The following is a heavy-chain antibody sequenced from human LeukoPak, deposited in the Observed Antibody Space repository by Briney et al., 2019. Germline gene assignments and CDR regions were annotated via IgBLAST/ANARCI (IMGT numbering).Heavy chain of an antibody. CDR3: ARDKWELLPYYYGMDV. D-gene: IGHD1-26*01. J-gene: IGHJ6*02. V-gene: IGHV1-18*01. Sequence: ASVKVSCKASGYTFTSYGISWVRQAPGQGLEWMGWISAYNGNTNYAQKLQGRVTMTTDTSTSTAYMELRSLRSDDTAVYYCARDKWELLPYYYGMDVWGQGTTVTVSS. CDR1: GYTFTSYG. CDR2: ISAYNGNT.